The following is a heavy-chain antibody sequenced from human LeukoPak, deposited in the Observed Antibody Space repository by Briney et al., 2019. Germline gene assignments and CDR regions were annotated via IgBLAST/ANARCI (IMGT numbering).Heavy chain of an antibody. CDR3: AREVIAARRGFYFDY. Sequence: ASVNVSCKASGYTFTSYDINWVRQATGQRLEWMGWINAGNGNTKYSQKFQGRVTITRDTSASTAYMELSSLRSEDTAVYYCAREVIAARRGFYFDYWGQGTLVTVSS. D-gene: IGHD6-6*01. CDR1: GYTFTSYD. V-gene: IGHV1-3*01. CDR2: INAGNGNT. J-gene: IGHJ4*02.